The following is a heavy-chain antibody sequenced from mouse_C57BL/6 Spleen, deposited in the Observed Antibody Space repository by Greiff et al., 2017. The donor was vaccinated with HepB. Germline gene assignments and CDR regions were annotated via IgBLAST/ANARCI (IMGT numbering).Heavy chain of an antibody. V-gene: IGHV1-26*01. CDR3: ARRLYGNYLYYYAMDY. D-gene: IGHD2-10*02. J-gene: IGHJ4*01. Sequence: VQLQQSGPELVKPGASVKISCKASGYTFTDYYMNWVKQSHGKSLEWIGDINPNNGGTSYNQKFKGKATLTVDKSSSTAYMELRSLTSEDSAVYYCARRLYGNYLYYYAMDYWGQGTSVTVSS. CDR1: GYTFTDYY. CDR2: INPNNGGT.